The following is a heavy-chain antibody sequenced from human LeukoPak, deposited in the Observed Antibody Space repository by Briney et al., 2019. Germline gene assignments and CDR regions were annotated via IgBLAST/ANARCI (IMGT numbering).Heavy chain of an antibody. CDR1: GGSFSGYY. CDR2: INHSGST. Sequence: SETLSLTCAVYGGSFSGYYWSWIRQPPGKGLEWIGEINHSGSTNYNPSLKSRVTISVDTSKNQFSLKPSSVTAADTAVYYCARGDYGEDYWGQGTLVTVSS. J-gene: IGHJ4*02. D-gene: IGHD4-17*01. CDR3: ARGDYGEDY. V-gene: IGHV4-34*01.